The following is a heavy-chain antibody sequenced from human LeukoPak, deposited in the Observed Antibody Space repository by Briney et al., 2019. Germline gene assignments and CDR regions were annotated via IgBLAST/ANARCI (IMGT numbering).Heavy chain of an antibody. J-gene: IGHJ4*02. Sequence: GGSLRLSCAASGFTFDDYGMSWVRQAPGKGLEWVSGINWNGGSTAYADSVKGRFTISRDNAKNSLYLQMNSLRAEDTALYHCARDSAGPLGYWGQGTLVTVSS. D-gene: IGHD6-25*01. V-gene: IGHV3-20*01. CDR1: GFTFDDYG. CDR2: INWNGGST. CDR3: ARDSAGPLGY.